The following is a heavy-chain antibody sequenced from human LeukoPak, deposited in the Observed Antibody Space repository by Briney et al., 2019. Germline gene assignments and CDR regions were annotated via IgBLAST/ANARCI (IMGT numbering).Heavy chain of an antibody. CDR3: AKMYSSSWSVDY. J-gene: IGHJ4*02. V-gene: IGHV3-23*01. Sequence: GGSLRLSCAASGFTFSNYAMSWVRQAPGKGLEWVSLISGSGGSTNYADSVKGRFSISRDNSKNTVYLQMKSLRADDTALYYCAKMYSSSWSVDYWGQGTLVTVSS. D-gene: IGHD6-13*01. CDR2: ISGSGGST. CDR1: GFTFSNYA.